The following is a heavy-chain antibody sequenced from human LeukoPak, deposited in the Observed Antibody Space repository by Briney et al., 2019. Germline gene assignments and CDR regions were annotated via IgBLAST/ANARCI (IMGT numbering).Heavy chain of an antibody. CDR2: IYHSGST. D-gene: IGHD4-23*01. CDR1: GYSISSGYY. V-gene: IGHV4-38-2*01. Sequence: SETLSLTCAVSGYSISSGYYWGWIRPPPGKGLESIGSIYHSGSTYYNPSLKSRVTISVDTSKNQFSLKLSSVTAADTAVYYCARPVDYYYYYYMDVSGRGTTVTVSS. CDR3: ARPVDYYYYYYMDV. J-gene: IGHJ6*03.